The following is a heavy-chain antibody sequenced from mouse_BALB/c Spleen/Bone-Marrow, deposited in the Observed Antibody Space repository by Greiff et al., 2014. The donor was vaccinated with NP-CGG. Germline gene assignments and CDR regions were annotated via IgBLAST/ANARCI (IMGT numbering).Heavy chain of an antibody. CDR1: GYSFTGYT. V-gene: IGHV1-18*01. J-gene: IGHJ4*01. D-gene: IGHD2-14*01. Sequence: VQLQQSGPELVKPGASMKISCKASGYSFTGYTMNWVKQSHGKNLEWIGLINPYNGGTSYDQKFKGKATLTVDKSSSTAYMELLSLTSEDSAVYYCARRDYRYDEGVDYWGQGTSVTVSS. CDR3: ARRDYRYDEGVDY. CDR2: INPYNGGT.